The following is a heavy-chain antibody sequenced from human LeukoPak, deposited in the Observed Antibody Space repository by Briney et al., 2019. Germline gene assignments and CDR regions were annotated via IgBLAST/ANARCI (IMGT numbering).Heavy chain of an antibody. CDR2: IGSSSSYI. D-gene: IGHD6-19*01. J-gene: IGHJ6*03. CDR1: RFTFSSYS. V-gene: IGHV3-21*01. Sequence: GGSLRLSCAASRFTFSSYSMNWVRQAPGKGLEWVSSIGSSSSYIYYADSVKGRFTISRDNAKNSLYLQMNSLRAEDTAVYYCARDYSSGWYANMNVWGKGTTVTVSS. CDR3: ARDYSSGWYANMNV.